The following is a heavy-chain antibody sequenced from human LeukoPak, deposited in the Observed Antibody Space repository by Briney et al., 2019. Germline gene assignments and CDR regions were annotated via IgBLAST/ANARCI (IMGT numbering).Heavy chain of an antibody. J-gene: IGHJ4*02. CDR1: GGSVSSSSYY. D-gene: IGHD3-16*02. Sequence: SETLSLTCTVSGGSVSSSSYYWGWLRQPPGKGLEWVGSITYSGTTYYNPSLESRVTISVGTSKNQFSLKLSSVTAADTAVYYCAPAYVWGSFRTFSDWGQGTLVTVSS. CDR3: APAYVWGSFRTFSD. CDR2: ITYSGTT. V-gene: IGHV4-39*01.